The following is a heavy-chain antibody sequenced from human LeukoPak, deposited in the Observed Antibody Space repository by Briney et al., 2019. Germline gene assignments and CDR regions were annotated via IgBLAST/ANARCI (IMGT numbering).Heavy chain of an antibody. Sequence: GGSLRLSCAASGFTFSNYGMHWVRQAPGKGLEWVAFIRYDGTNKYYADSVKGRFTISRDNSKNTLYLQMNSLRAEDTAVYYCARDGVTITYYFDYWGQGTLVTVSS. J-gene: IGHJ4*02. D-gene: IGHD4-23*01. CDR1: GFTFSNYG. V-gene: IGHV3-30*02. CDR3: ARDGVTITYYFDY. CDR2: IRYDGTNK.